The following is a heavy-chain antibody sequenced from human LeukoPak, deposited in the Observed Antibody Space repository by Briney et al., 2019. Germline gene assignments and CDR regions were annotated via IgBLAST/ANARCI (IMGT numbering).Heavy chain of an antibody. CDR1: GGSISSYY. D-gene: IGHD6-19*01. J-gene: IGHJ4*02. V-gene: IGHV4-59*01. CDR2: IYYSGST. CDR3: ARAGQWLTFDY. Sequence: SETLSLTCTVSGGSISSYYWSWIRQPPGKGLEWIGYIYYSGSTNYNPSLKSRVTISVDTSKSQFSLKLSSVTATDTAVYYCARAGQWLTFDYWGQGILVTVSS.